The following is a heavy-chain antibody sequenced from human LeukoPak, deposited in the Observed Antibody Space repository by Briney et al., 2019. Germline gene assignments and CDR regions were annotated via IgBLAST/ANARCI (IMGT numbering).Heavy chain of an antibody. J-gene: IGHJ4*02. CDR1: GFTFSDCS. Sequence: PGGSLRLSCAASGFTFSDCSMNWARQAPGKGLEWVASVNTVSSYIYYADSMRGRFTISRDNAKNSLFLQMNSLRAEDTAVYYCARLRRNSDRSDFFYYYDHWGQGTLVTVSS. CDR3: ARLRRNSDRSDFFYYYDH. D-gene: IGHD3-22*01. CDR2: VNTVSSYI. V-gene: IGHV3-21*01.